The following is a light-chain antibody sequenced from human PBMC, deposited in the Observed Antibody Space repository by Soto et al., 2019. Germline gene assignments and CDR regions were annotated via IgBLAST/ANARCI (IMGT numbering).Light chain of an antibody. V-gene: IGKV3-15*01. J-gene: IGKJ1*01. CDR3: QQYNHCWE. Sequence: EIVMTQSPATLSVSPGERASLSCRASQSISTNLAWYQQKPGQAPRLLIYETSIRATGIPGRFSGSGSGTEFTLTHSSLQSEDFAVYYCQQYNHCWEFGQGTRVETK. CDR2: ETS. CDR1: QSISTN.